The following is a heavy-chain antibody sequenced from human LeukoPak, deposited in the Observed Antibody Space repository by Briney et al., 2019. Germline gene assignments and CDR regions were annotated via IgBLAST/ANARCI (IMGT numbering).Heavy chain of an antibody. CDR3: AAVTTVTTSHFDY. D-gene: IGHD4-17*01. J-gene: IGHJ4*02. Sequence: ASVRVSSRASGYTFTAYYRHGGGQAPGQGLGGMGWINPNSGGTNYAQKFQGRVTMTRDTSISTAYMELSRLRSDDTAVYYCAAVTTVTTSHFDYWGQGTLVTVSS. CDR1: GYTFTAYY. V-gene: IGHV1-2*02. CDR2: INPNSGGT.